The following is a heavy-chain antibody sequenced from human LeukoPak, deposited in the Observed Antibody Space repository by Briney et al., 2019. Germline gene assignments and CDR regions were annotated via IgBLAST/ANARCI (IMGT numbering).Heavy chain of an antibody. CDR2: IYYSGST. V-gene: IGHV4-59*12. CDR1: GGSISSYY. CDR3: ARGAPRSDYDFWSGPPYYYYYYMDV. J-gene: IGHJ6*03. Sequence: TSETLSLTCTVSGGSISSYYWSWIRQPPGKGLEWIGYIYYSGSTNYNPSLKSRVTMSVDTSKNQFSLKLSSVTAADTAVYYCARGAPRSDYDFWSGPPYYYYYYMDVWGKGTTVTVSS. D-gene: IGHD3-3*01.